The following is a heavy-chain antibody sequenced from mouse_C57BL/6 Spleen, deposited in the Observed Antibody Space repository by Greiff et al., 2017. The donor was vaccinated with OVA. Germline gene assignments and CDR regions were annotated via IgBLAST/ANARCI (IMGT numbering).Heavy chain of an antibody. CDR3: ARGLTGTGFAY. CDR2: INPNNGGT. V-gene: IGHV1-22*01. J-gene: IGHJ3*01. CDR1: GYTFTDYN. D-gene: IGHD4-1*01. Sequence: VQLKQSGPELVKPGASVKMSCKASGYTFTDYNMHWVKQSHGKSLEWIGYINPNNGGTSYNQKFKGKATLTVNKSSSTAYMELRSLTSEDSAVYYCARGLTGTGFAYWGQGTLVTVSA.